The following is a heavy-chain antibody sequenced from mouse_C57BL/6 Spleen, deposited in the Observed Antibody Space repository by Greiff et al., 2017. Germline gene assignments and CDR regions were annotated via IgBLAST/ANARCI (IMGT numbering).Heavy chain of an antibody. Sequence: VQLQQSGAELVRPGASVKLSCTASGFNIKDDYMHWVKQRPEQGLEWIGWIDPENGDTEYASKFQGKATITADTSSNTAYLQLSSLTSEDTAVYYCTTWGTTVVATNYFDYWGQGTTLTVSS. V-gene: IGHV14-4*01. CDR1: GFNIKDDY. J-gene: IGHJ2*01. CDR2: IDPENGDT. D-gene: IGHD1-1*01. CDR3: TTWGTTVVATNYFDY.